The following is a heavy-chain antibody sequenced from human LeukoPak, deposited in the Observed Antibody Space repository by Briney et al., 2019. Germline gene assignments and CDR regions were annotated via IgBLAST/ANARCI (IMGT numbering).Heavy chain of an antibody. D-gene: IGHD4-11*01. V-gene: IGHV3-21*01. CDR3: AKDGRAGFAQYYFDY. J-gene: IGHJ4*02. CDR2: ISRGGDYI. CDR1: GFIFSTYS. Sequence: GGSLRLSCAASGFIFSTYSMNWVRQAPGKGLEWVSSISRGGDYIYYADSVRGRFTISRDNAKNSLYLQMSSLRAEDTAVYYCAKDGRAGFAQYYFDYWGQGTLVTVSS.